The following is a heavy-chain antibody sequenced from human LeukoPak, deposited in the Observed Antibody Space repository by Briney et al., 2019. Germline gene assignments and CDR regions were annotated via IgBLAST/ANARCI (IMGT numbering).Heavy chain of an antibody. V-gene: IGHV4-39*01. CDR3: ARRGVVATPDANF. CDR1: GGSISSSRYY. J-gene: IGHJ4*02. Sequence: SETLSLTCTVSGGSISSSRYYWGWIRQPPGKGLELIGSIYYTGSTYYNPSLRSRVSISVDTSKNQFTLKLSSVTAADTAVYYCARRGVVATPDANFWGQGTLVTVSS. D-gene: IGHD5-12*01. CDR2: IYYTGST.